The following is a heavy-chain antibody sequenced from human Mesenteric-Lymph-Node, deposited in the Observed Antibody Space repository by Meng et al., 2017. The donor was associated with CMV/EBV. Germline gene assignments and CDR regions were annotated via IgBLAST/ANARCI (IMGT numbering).Heavy chain of an antibody. D-gene: IGHD3-22*01. J-gene: IGHJ4*02. CDR1: VDSISNRPYT. V-gene: IGHV4-39*01. Sequence: GPGLVNLAEPSSLSCSVSVDSISNRPYTWTWIRQPPGKGLEWIGSVHHSGTTYYNPSLKGRLTISVDTSANLFSLRLTTVTAADTATYYCARRGNYDSDYSEYWGQGTLVTVSS. CDR3: ARRGNYDSDYSEY. CDR2: VHHSGTT.